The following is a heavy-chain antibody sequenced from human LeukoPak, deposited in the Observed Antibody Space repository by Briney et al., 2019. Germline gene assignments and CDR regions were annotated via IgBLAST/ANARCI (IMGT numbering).Heavy chain of an antibody. J-gene: IGHJ4*02. V-gene: IGHV5-51*01. Sequence: GESLKISCKGSGYSFASYWIGWVRQMPGKGLEWMGVVYPGDSDTRYNPSFQGQVTISADKSISTAYLQWSSLKASDTAMYYCARGHLYDYSSTSYYFDYWGQGTLVTVSS. CDR1: GYSFASYW. D-gene: IGHD6-13*01. CDR2: VYPGDSDT. CDR3: ARGHLYDYSSTSYYFDY.